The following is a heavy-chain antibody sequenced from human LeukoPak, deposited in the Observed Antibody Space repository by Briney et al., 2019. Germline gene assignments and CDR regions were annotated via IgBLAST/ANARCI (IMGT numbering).Heavy chain of an antibody. CDR2: IIPIFGTA. CDR1: GGTFSSYA. CDR3: AREGGVIIVFDY. J-gene: IGHJ4*02. D-gene: IGHD3-10*01. V-gene: IGHV1-69*05. Sequence: ASVKVSCKASGGTFSSYAISWVRQAPGQGLEWMGRIIPIFGTANYAQKFQGRVTMTRDTSTSTVYLELSSLRSEDTAVYYCAREGGVIIVFDYWGQGTPVTVSS.